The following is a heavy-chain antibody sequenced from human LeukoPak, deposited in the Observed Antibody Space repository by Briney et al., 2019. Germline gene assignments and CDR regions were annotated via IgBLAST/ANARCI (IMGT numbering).Heavy chain of an antibody. CDR3: ARERGGKIVVVITD. D-gene: IGHD3-22*01. Sequence: SETLSLTCTVSGGSISSYYWSWIRQPAGKGLEWIARIYTSGSTNYNPPLKSRVTISVDKSKNQFSLKLSSVTAADTAVYYCARERGGKIVVVITDWGQGTLVTVSS. CDR1: GGSISSYY. J-gene: IGHJ4*02. CDR2: IYTSGST. V-gene: IGHV4-4*07.